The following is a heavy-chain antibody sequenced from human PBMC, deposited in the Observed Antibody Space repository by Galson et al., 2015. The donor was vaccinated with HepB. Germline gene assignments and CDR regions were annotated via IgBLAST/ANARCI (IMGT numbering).Heavy chain of an antibody. CDR1: GFNFGDYG. J-gene: IGHJ4*02. Sequence: SLRLSCAASGFNFGDYGFHWVRQAPGKGLEWLAYDGHSGDSYADPVKGRFTTSRDSSKNTLYLQMNSLRADDTAVYYCARDRHPWHIDFWGQGTLVTVSS. CDR2: DGHSGD. CDR3: ARDRHPWHIDF. D-gene: IGHD6-6*01. V-gene: IGHV3-33*08.